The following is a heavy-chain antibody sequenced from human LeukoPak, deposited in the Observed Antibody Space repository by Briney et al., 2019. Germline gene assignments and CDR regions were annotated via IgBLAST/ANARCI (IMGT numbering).Heavy chain of an antibody. D-gene: IGHD6-19*01. CDR3: AKDIRRIAVAGSDY. J-gene: IGHJ4*02. V-gene: IGHV3-23*01. CDR2: ISGSGGST. Sequence: GGSLRLSCAASGFTFSSYAMSWVRQAPGKGLEWVSAISGSGGSTYYADSVEGRFTISRDNSKNTLYLQMNSLRAEDTAVYYCAKDIRRIAVAGSDYWGQGTLVTVSS. CDR1: GFTFSSYA.